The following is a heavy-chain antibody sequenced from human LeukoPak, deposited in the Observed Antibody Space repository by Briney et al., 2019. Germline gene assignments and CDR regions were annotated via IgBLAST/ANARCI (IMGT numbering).Heavy chain of an antibody. V-gene: IGHV3-53*01. D-gene: IGHD6-13*01. CDR3: AKDISPAAGTCFDY. J-gene: IGHJ4*02. CDR2: IYGSSSI. CDR1: GFTVSSNY. Sequence: PGGSLRLSCAASGFTVSSNYMSWVRQAPGKGLEWVSVIYGSSSIYYTDSVKGRFTISRDNSKNTLYLQMNSLRAEDTAVYYCAKDISPAAGTCFDYWGQGTLVTVSS.